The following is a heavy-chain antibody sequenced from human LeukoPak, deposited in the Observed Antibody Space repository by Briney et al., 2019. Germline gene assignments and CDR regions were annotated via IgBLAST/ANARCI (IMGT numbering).Heavy chain of an antibody. CDR2: INHSGST. J-gene: IGHJ4*02. V-gene: IGHV4-34*01. CDR1: GGSFSGYY. CDR3: ARTPSIAAALGGFVY. D-gene: IGHD6-13*01. Sequence: PSETLSLTCAVYGGSFSGYYLSWIRQPPGKGLEWIGEINHSGSTNYNPSLKSRVTISVDTSKNQFSLKLSSVTAADTAVYYCARTPSIAAALGGFVYWGQGTLVTVSS.